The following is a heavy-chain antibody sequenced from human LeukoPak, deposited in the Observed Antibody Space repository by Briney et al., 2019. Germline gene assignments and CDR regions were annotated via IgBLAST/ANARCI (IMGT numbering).Heavy chain of an antibody. J-gene: IGHJ4*02. CDR3: VTPLRWELSNEY. D-gene: IGHD4-23*01. Sequence: GGSLRLSCAASGFTFRNTWMTWVRQTPGRGLEWVAFFRTTTDGGTGEYAAPVKGRFTISRDVSINTLFLQMSSLKIEDTAVYYCVTPLRWELSNEYWGQGTLVTVSS. CDR1: GFTFRNTW. CDR2: FRTTTDGGTG. V-gene: IGHV3-15*01.